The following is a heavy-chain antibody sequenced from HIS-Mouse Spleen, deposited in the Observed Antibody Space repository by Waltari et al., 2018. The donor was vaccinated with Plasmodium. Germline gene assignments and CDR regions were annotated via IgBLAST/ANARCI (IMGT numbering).Heavy chain of an antibody. Sequence: QVQLQQWGAGLLKPSETLSLTCAVYGGSFSGYYWSWIRQPPGKGLEWIGEINHSGSTNDNPARKSRGTISVDTSKNQFSLKLSSVTAADTAVYYCARGRVLGTSSGYFDLWGRGTLVTVSS. CDR3: ARGRVLGTSSGYFDL. CDR1: GGSFSGYY. J-gene: IGHJ2*01. CDR2: INHSGST. V-gene: IGHV4-34*01. D-gene: IGHD3-10*01.